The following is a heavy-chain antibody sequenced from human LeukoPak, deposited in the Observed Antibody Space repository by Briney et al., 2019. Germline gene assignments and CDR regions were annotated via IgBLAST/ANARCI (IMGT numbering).Heavy chain of an antibody. CDR1: GFTFSSYA. CDR3: ATLTSGSYAP. Sequence: GGSLRLSCAASGFTFSSYAMHWVRQVTGKGLEYVSAISDNGGRTYYANSVKGRFTISRDNSKNTLYLQMGSLRAEDMAVYYCATLTSGSYAPWGQGTLVTVSS. V-gene: IGHV3-64*01. CDR2: ISDNGGRT. J-gene: IGHJ5*02. D-gene: IGHD1-26*01.